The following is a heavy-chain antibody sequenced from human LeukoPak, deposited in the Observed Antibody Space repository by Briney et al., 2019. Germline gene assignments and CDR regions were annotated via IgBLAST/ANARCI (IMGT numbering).Heavy chain of an antibody. V-gene: IGHV1-8*02. J-gene: IGHJ4*02. CDR2: MNPNSANT. CDR1: GYTFTNYD. Sequence: GASVKVSCKASGYTFTNYDINWVRQATGQGLEWMGWMNPNSANTGYAQKLQGRVTMTTDASTSTAYMELRSLRSDDTAVYYCARAGVLGYSYGKRSRAGLFDYWGQGTLVTVSS. D-gene: IGHD5-18*01. CDR3: ARAGVLGYSYGKRSRAGLFDY.